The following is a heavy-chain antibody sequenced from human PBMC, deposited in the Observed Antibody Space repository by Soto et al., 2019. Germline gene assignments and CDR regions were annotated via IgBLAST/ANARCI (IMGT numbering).Heavy chain of an antibody. CDR3: VRVVVGAAEYFQH. CDR1: GGSISSSNW. J-gene: IGHJ1*01. D-gene: IGHD1-26*01. Sequence: SETLSLTCAVSGGSISSSNWWSWVRQPPGKGLEWIGEIYHSGSTNYNPSLKSRVTISVDKSKNQFSLKLSSVTAADTAVYYCVRVVVGAAEYFQHWGQGTLVTVSS. CDR2: IYHSGST. V-gene: IGHV4-4*02.